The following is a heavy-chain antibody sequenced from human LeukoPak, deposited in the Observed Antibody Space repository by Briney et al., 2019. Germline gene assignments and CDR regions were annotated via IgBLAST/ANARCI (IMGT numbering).Heavy chain of an antibody. Sequence: GESLKISCRGSGYTFTNYWIGWVRQMPGKGLEWMAIIFPGDSDRRHSPSFQGQVTISADRSIRTAYLRWSSLKASDTAIYYCARLSWDQYFFDYWGQGTLVTVSS. J-gene: IGHJ4*02. CDR3: ARLSWDQYFFDY. V-gene: IGHV5-51*01. CDR1: GYTFTNYW. D-gene: IGHD6-13*01. CDR2: IFPGDSDR.